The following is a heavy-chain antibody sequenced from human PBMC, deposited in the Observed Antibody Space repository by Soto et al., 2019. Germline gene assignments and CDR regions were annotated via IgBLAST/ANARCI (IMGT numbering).Heavy chain of an antibody. CDR2: IYYSGST. CDR1: GVSISSSSDY. CDR3: ARPRNYYYYYMDV. V-gene: IGHV4-39*01. J-gene: IGHJ6*03. Sequence: QLQLQESGPELVKPSETLSLTCTVSGVSISSSSDYWGWIRQPPGKGLEWIGSIYYSGSTYYNPSLKSRVTISVDTSKNQFSLKLSSVTAADTAVYYCARPRNYYYYYMDVWGKGTTVTVSS.